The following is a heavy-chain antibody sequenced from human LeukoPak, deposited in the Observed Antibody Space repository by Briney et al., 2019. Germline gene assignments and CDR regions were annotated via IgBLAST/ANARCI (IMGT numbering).Heavy chain of an antibody. CDR3: ARADGYYDSSGYYYY. CDR1: GGSISSYY. J-gene: IGHJ4*02. V-gene: IGHV4-59*01. Sequence: PSETLSLTCTVSGGSISSYYWSWIQQPPGKGLEWIGYIYYSGSTNYNPSLKSRVTISVDTSKNQFSLKLSSVTAADTAVYYCARADGYYDSSGYYYYWGQGTLVTVSS. D-gene: IGHD3-22*01. CDR2: IYYSGST.